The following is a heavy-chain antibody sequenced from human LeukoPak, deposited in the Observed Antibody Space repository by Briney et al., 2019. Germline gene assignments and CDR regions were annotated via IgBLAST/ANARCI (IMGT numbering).Heavy chain of an antibody. CDR3: ARTRVIPASFDD. Sequence: PSQTLSLTCTVSGGSITFGSYYWTWIRQPAGKGLEWIGRIYTSGRTFYNPSLKSRVTISMDTSMNQFSLRLNSVTTADTAVYYCARTRVIPASFDDWGQGALVTVSS. CDR2: IYTSGRT. V-gene: IGHV4-61*02. CDR1: GGSITFGSYY. J-gene: IGHJ4*02. D-gene: IGHD3-16*02.